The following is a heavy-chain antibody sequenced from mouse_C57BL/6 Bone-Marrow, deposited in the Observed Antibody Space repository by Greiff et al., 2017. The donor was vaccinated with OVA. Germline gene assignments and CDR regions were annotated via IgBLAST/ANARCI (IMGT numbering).Heavy chain of an antibody. CDR2: IDPGSGST. J-gene: IGHJ4*01. D-gene: IGHD2-12*01. CDR3: AIYDGYAMDY. Sequence: VQLQQSGAELVKPGSSVKMSCKASGYTFTSYWITWVKQRPGQGLEWIGDIDPGSGSTNYNEKFKSKATLTVDTSSSTAYMQLSSLTSEDSAVYNCAIYDGYAMDYWGRGTSVTVSS. CDR1: GYTFTSYW. V-gene: IGHV1-55*01.